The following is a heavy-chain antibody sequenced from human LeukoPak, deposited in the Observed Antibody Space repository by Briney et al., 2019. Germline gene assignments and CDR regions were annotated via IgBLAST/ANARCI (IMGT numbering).Heavy chain of an antibody. Sequence: GASVKVSCKLSGYTPTELSMHKGRQAPGKGLEWMGGFDPEDGETIYAQKFQGRVTMTEDTSTDTAYMELSSLRSEDTAVIGRVKTVVPPAMAYYFDYCGQGTLVTVSS. CDR1: GYTPTELS. CDR3: VKTVVPPAMAYYFDY. J-gene: IGHJ4*02. D-gene: IGHD2-2*01. V-gene: IGHV1-24*01. CDR2: FDPEDGET.